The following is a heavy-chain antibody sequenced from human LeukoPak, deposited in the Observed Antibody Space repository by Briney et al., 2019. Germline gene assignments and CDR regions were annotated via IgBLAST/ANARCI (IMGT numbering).Heavy chain of an antibody. V-gene: IGHV4-34*01. CDR3: ARKVLLWFGESGHFDY. J-gene: IGHJ4*02. CDR1: GGSFSGYY. CDR2: INHSGST. D-gene: IGHD3-10*01. Sequence: SETLSLTCAVYGGSFSGYYWSWIRQPPGKGLEWIGEINHSGSTNYNPSLKSRVTISVDTSKNQFSLKLSSVTAADTAVYYCARKVLLWFGESGHFDYWGQGTLVTVSS.